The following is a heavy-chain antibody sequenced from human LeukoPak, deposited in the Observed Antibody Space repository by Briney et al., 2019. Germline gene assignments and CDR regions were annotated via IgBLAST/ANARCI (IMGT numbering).Heavy chain of an antibody. CDR3: AKDLGTMYYDFWSGHDALDI. CDR1: GFAFSSYA. Sequence: PGGSLRLSCAASGFAFSSYAMSWVRQAPGKGLEWVSAISGSGDSIYYADSVKGRFTISRDNSKNTLYLQMNSLRAEDTAVYYCAKDLGTMYYDFWSGHDALDIWGQGTMVAVAS. J-gene: IGHJ3*02. CDR2: ISGSGDSI. V-gene: IGHV3-23*01. D-gene: IGHD3-3*01.